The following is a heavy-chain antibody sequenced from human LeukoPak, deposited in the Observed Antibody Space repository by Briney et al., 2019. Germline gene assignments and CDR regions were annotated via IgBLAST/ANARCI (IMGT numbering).Heavy chain of an antibody. V-gene: IGHV4-4*07. J-gene: IGHJ4*02. D-gene: IGHD6-13*01. Sequence: SETLSLTCTVSGGSISSNSGGWAGHPAGKGLGWIGRIYASGSTNYNPSLKSRVTMSVDTSKNQFSLKLSSVTAADTAVYYCARGFGAAAGDYWGQGTLVTVSS. CDR2: IYASGST. CDR3: ARGFGAAAGDY. CDR1: GGSISSNS.